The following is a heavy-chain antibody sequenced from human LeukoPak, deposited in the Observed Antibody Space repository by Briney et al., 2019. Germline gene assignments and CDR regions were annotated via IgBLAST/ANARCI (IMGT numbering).Heavy chain of an antibody. CDR2: MSPNSGDT. Sequence: ASVKVSCKASGYTFTSHDINWVRQATGQGLEWMGWMSPNSGDTGYAQKFQGRVTMTSDSSISTAYMELSSLRSEDTAIYYCVRTPPNWGFDYWGQGTLVTVST. V-gene: IGHV1-8*01. CDR3: VRTPPNWGFDY. CDR1: GYTFTSHD. J-gene: IGHJ4*02. D-gene: IGHD7-27*01.